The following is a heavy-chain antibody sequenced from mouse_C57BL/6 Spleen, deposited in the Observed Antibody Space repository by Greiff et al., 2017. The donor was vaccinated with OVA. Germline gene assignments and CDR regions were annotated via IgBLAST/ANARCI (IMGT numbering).Heavy chain of an antibody. CDR1: GFTFTDYY. Sequence: EVKLVESGGGLVQPGGSLSLSCAASGFTFTDYYMSWVRQPPGKALEWLGFIRNKANGYTTEYSASVKGRFTISRDNSQSILYLQMNALRAEDSATYYCAKTPQGFYFDYWGQGTTLTVSS. CDR2: IRNKANGYTT. CDR3: AKTPQGFYFDY. D-gene: IGHD3-2*02. J-gene: IGHJ2*01. V-gene: IGHV7-3*03.